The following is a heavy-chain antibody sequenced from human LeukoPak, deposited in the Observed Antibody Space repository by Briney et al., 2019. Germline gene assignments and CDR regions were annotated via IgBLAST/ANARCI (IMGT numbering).Heavy chain of an antibody. J-gene: IGHJ3*02. CDR2: IYSGGST. Sequence: SGGSLRLSCAASGFTVSSNYMSWVRQAPGKGLEWVSVIYSGGSTYYADSVKGRFTISRDNAKNSLYLQMNSLRAEDTAVYYCARGDIVVVVDAFDIWGQGTMVTVSS. CDR3: ARGDIVVVVDAFDI. CDR1: GFTVSSNY. V-gene: IGHV3-53*01. D-gene: IGHD2-15*01.